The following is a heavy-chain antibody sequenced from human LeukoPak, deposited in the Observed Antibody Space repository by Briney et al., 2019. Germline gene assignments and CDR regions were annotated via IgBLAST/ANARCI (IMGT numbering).Heavy chain of an antibody. CDR1: GFTFSSYW. J-gene: IGHJ4*02. D-gene: IGHD5-24*01. CDR2: INHSGST. V-gene: IGHV4-34*01. Sequence: GSLRLSCAASGFTFSSYWMSWIRQPPGKGLEWIGEINHSGSTNYNPSLKSRVTISVDTSKNQFSLKLSSVTAADTAVYYCARGEDGYNYVAGDYWGQGTLVTVSS. CDR3: ARGEDGYNYVAGDY.